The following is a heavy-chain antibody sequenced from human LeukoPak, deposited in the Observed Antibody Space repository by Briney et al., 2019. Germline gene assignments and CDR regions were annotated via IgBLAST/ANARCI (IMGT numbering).Heavy chain of an antibody. CDR1: GFTMSNYW. J-gene: IGHJ4*01. CDR3: VRDGMGTAPYDL. CDR2: INPGDGSTT. D-gene: IGHD2-8*02. Sequence: PGGSLRLSCAGSGFTMSNYWMNWVRQAPGEGLVWVSHINPGDGSTTGYADSVKGRFTVSRDNAKNTLYLQMTSLKGGDTAVYYCVRDGMGTAPYDLWGQGTLVTVSS. V-gene: IGHV3-74*01.